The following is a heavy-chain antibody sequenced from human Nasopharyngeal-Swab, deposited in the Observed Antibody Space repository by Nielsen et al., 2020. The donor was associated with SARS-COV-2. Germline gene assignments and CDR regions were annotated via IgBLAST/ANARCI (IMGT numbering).Heavy chain of an antibody. V-gene: IGHV3-48*01. CDR2: ISSSSSTI. Sequence: GGSLRLSCAASGFTFSSYSMNWVRQAPGKGLEWVSYISSSSSTIYYADSVKGRFTISRDNAKNSLYLQMNSLRAEDTAVYYCVRATNLGGSLWVPDYWGQGTLVTVSS. J-gene: IGHJ4*02. CDR3: VRATNLGGSLWVPDY. D-gene: IGHD5-12*01. CDR1: GFTFSSYS.